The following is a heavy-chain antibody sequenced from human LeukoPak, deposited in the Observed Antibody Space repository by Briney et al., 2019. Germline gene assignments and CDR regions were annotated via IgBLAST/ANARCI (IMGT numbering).Heavy chain of an antibody. V-gene: IGHV1-8*01. Sequence: ASVKVSCKASGYTFTSYDINWVRQATGQGLEWMGWMNPNSGNTGYAQKFQGRVTITRDTSASTAYMELSSLRSEDTAVYYCARDNTYYDFWSGYYTRPSYGMDVWGQGTTVTVSS. CDR1: GYTFTSYD. CDR2: MNPNSGNT. J-gene: IGHJ6*02. D-gene: IGHD3-3*01. CDR3: ARDNTYYDFWSGYYTRPSYGMDV.